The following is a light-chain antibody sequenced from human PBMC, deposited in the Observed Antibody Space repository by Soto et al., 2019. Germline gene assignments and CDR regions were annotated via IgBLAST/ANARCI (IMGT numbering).Light chain of an antibody. J-gene: IGKJ1*01. CDR1: QSVLYISNNKNY. V-gene: IGKV4-1*01. Sequence: DIVMTQSPDSLAASLGERATINCKSSQSVLYISNNKNYLAWYQQKPGQPPKLLIYWASTRESGVPDRFSGSGSGTDFTLTISSLQAEDVAVYYCQQYHSTPWTFGQGTKVEIK. CDR2: WAS. CDR3: QQYHSTPWT.